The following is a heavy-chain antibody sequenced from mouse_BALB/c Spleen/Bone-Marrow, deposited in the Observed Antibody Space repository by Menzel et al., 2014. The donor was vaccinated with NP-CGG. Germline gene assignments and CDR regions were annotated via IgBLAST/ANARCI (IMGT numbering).Heavy chain of an antibody. CDR2: INNNGGST. V-gene: IGHV5-6-3*01. CDR1: GFTFSSYG. D-gene: IGHD1-1*01. Sequence: EVKLQESGGGLVQPGGSLKLSCVASGFTFSSYGMSWVRQTPDKRLELVATINNNGGSTYYPHSVKGQFTISRDNAKNTLYLQMSSLKSEDTAMYYCARVYGWYFDVWGAGTTVTVSS. CDR3: ARVYGWYFDV. J-gene: IGHJ1*01.